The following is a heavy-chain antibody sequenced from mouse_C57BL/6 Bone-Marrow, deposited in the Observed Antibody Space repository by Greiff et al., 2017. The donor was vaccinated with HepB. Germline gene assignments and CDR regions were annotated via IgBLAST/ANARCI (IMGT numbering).Heavy chain of an antibody. D-gene: IGHD2-5*01. CDR1: GYTFTSYG. CDR2: IYPRSGNT. Sequence: VQRVESGAELARPGASVKLSCKASGYTFTSYGISWVKQRTGQGLEWIGEIYPRSGNTYYNEKFKGKATLTADKSSSTAYMELRSLTSEDSAVYFCAPLSNQGAYWGQGTLVTVSA. V-gene: IGHV1-81*01. J-gene: IGHJ3*01. CDR3: APLSNQGAY.